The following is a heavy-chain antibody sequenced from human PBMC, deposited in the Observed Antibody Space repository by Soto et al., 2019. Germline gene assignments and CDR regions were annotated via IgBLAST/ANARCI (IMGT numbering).Heavy chain of an antibody. Sequence: GGSLRLSCAASGFTFSTYAMTWVRQAPGKGLAWLSSISGSGSTYYADSVKGRFTISRDNSKNTLYLQMNSLRAEDTAVYYCATVISTSGSSLWGRGTLVTVSS. CDR2: ISGSGST. J-gene: IGHJ4*02. D-gene: IGHD3-10*01. CDR1: GFTFSTYA. V-gene: IGHV3-23*01. CDR3: ATVISTSGSSL.